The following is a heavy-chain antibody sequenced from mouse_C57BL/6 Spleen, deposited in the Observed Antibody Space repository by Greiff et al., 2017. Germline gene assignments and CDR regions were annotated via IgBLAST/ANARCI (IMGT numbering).Heavy chain of an antibody. CDR2: IHPNSGST. J-gene: IGHJ2*01. Sequence: VQLQQPGAELVKPGASVKLSCKASGYTFTSYWMHWVKQRPGQGLEWIGMIHPNSGSTNYNEKSKSKATLTVDKSSSTAYMQLSSLTSEDSAVYYCARRTGYYFDYWGQGTTLTVSS. D-gene: IGHD4-1*01. V-gene: IGHV1-64*01. CDR3: ARRTGYYFDY. CDR1: GYTFTSYW.